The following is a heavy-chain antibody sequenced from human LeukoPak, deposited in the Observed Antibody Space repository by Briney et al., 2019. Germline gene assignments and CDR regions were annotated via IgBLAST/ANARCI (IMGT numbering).Heavy chain of an antibody. V-gene: IGHV3-21*01. CDR3: ARDSPNEAGDLDY. J-gene: IGHJ4*02. Sequence: GSLRLSCAASGFTFSSYSMNWVRQAPGKGLEWVSSISSSSYIYYADSVKGRFTISRDNAKNSLYLQMNSLRAEDTAVYYCARDSPNEAGDLDYWGQGTLVTVSS. CDR2: ISSSSYI. D-gene: IGHD7-27*01. CDR1: GFTFSSYS.